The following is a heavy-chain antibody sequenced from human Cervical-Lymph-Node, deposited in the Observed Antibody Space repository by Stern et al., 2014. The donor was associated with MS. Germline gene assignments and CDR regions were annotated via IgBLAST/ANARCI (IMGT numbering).Heavy chain of an antibody. D-gene: IGHD2-8*01. CDR2: ISYERNHK. V-gene: IGHV3-30*03. Sequence: VQLVESGGAVVQPGRSLRLSCAASGFTFSSYGMHWVRQAPCKGLEWVTVISYERNHKYYAASVKGRFTISRDNSKNTLHLQMNSVTPDDTAIYYCARDYEDTSMLFDHWGQGTLVTVSS. J-gene: IGHJ4*02. CDR1: GFTFSSYG. CDR3: ARDYEDTSMLFDH.